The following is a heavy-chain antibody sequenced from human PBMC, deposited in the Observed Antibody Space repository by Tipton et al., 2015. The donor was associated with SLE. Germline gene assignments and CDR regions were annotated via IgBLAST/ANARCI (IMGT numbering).Heavy chain of an antibody. Sequence: TLSLTCTVSGGDIRSSSYYWGWIRQPPGKGLEWIGSIYYSGSTYYNPSLKSRVTISVDTSKNQLSLKLSSVTAADTAVYYCASSALTAYHYFDYWGQGTLVTVSS. D-gene: IGHD2-21*02. V-gene: IGHV4-39*07. CDR1: GGDIRSSSYY. CDR2: IYYSGST. CDR3: ASSALTAYHYFDY. J-gene: IGHJ4*02.